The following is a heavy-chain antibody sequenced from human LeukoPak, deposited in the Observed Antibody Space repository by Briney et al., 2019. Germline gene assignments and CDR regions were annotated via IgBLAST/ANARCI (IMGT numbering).Heavy chain of an antibody. D-gene: IGHD2-2*01. CDR2: IRSKANSYAT. V-gene: IGHV3-73*01. J-gene: IGHJ6*02. Sequence: GGSLRLSCAASGFTFSGSAMHWVRQASGKGLEWVGRIRSKANSYATAYAASVKGRFTISRDDSKNTAYLQMNSLKTEDTAVYYCTTPCSSTSCYADYYYGMDVWGQGTTVTVSS. CDR3: TTPCSSTSCYADYYYGMDV. CDR1: GFTFSGSA.